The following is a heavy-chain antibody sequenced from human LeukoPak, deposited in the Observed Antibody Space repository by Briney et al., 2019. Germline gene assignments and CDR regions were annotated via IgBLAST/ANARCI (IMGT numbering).Heavy chain of an antibody. V-gene: IGHV1-18*01. CDR1: GYTFTSYG. Sequence: ASVKVSCKSSGYTFTSYGISWVRQAPGQGLEWMGWISGYNGNTNYAQNLQGRVTMTTDTSTSTAYMELRSLRSDDTAVYYCARVAEQLVDYWGQGTLVTVSS. CDR2: ISGYNGNT. J-gene: IGHJ4*02. D-gene: IGHD6-13*01. CDR3: ARVAEQLVDY.